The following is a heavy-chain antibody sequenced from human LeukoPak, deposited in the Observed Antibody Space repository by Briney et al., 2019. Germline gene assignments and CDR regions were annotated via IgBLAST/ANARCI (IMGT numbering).Heavy chain of an antibody. CDR2: IYHSGST. J-gene: IGHJ4*02. D-gene: IGHD6-19*01. V-gene: IGHV4-38-2*01. CDR3: ARVRGYTTVAGRGHFDY. CDR1: GYSISSGYY. Sequence: SETLSLTCAVSGYSISSGYYWGWIRQPPGKGLEWIGSIYHSGSTYHNPSLKSRVTISVDTSKNQFSLKLSSVTAADTAVYYCARVRGYTTVAGRGHFDYWGQGTLVTVSS.